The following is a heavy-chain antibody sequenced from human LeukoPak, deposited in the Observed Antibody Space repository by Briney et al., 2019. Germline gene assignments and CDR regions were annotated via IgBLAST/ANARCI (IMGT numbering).Heavy chain of an antibody. J-gene: IGHJ4*02. CDR2: IYYSGST. CDR3: ARDRHSSSGKSLDYFDY. V-gene: IGHV4-59*12. Sequence: SEALSLTCTVSGVSISSYYWSWIRQPPGKGLEWIGYIYYSGSTNYNPSLKSRVTMSVDTSKNQFSLKLSSVTAADTAVYYCARDRHSSSGKSLDYFDYWGQGTLVTVSS. CDR1: GVSISSYY. D-gene: IGHD6-13*01.